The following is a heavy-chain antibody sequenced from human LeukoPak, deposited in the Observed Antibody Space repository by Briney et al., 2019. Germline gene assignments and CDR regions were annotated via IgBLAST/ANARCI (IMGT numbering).Heavy chain of an antibody. V-gene: IGHV4-61*02. J-gene: IGHJ4*02. Sequence: PSETLSLTCTVSGGSISSGSYYWSWIRQPAGKGLEWIGRIYTSGSTNYNPSLKSRVTISVDTSKNQFSLKLSSVTAADTAVYYCARGRRGGNSFKYWGQGTLVTVSS. CDR1: GGSISSGSYY. CDR2: IYTSGST. CDR3: ARGRRGGNSFKY. D-gene: IGHD4-23*01.